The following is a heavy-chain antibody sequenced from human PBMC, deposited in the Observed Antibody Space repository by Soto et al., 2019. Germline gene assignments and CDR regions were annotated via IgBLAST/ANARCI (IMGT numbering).Heavy chain of an antibody. CDR2: ISSSSGTR. D-gene: IGHD6-19*01. Sequence: EVQLVESGGGLVQPGGSLRLSCAASGFSFNTYSMNWVRQAPGKGLEWVSYISSSSGTRYYGDSVKGRYPISRDNAKKSLYLQMNSLRDEDTAVYYCVGGEMAVAVFYTMDVWGQGTTVTVSS. J-gene: IGHJ6*02. CDR3: VGGEMAVAVFYTMDV. V-gene: IGHV3-48*02. CDR1: GFSFNTYS.